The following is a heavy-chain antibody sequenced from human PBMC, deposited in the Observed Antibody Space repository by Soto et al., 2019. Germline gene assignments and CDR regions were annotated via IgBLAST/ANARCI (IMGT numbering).Heavy chain of an antibody. D-gene: IGHD3-16*01. Sequence: GGSLRLCCAASVFTFSHSAMHWCRQAPGKGLEYVAAIGSNGASTFYPGSVKGRFIISRDNSKNTLFLQMNTLRPDDTAVYYCVRGGGAYAGSSLWFDSWGQGTLVTVSS. J-gene: IGHJ5*01. CDR3: VRGGGAYAGSSLWFDS. CDR2: IGSNGAST. V-gene: IGHV3-64D*06. CDR1: VFTFSHSA.